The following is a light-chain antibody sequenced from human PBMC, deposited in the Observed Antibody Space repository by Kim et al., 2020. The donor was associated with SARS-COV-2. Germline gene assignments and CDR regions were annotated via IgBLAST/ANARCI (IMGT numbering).Light chain of an antibody. CDR1: KLGEKY. CDR2: QDK. Sequence: SYELTQPPSVSVSPGQTASITCSGNKLGEKYACWYQQKPGQSPVLIIFQDKRRPSGIPERFSGSNSGNTATLTISGTQAMDEADYYCQAWDSGTVVFGGGTKLTVL. V-gene: IGLV3-1*01. CDR3: QAWDSGTVV. J-gene: IGLJ2*01.